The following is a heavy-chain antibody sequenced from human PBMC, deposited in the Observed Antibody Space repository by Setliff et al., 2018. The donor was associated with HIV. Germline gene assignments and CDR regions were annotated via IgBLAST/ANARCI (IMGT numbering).Heavy chain of an antibody. Sequence: ASVKVSCKASGYTLSDFYIHWVRQAPGQGLEWMGWINPNSGGTNYAQKFQGRVTMTGDTSISTVYMELSSLRSDDTAVYYCAREKSSSTWLYSSGGTVDYWGLGTLVTVSS. CDR2: INPNSGGT. V-gene: IGHV1-2*02. CDR1: GYTLSDFY. D-gene: IGHD6-25*01. J-gene: IGHJ4*02. CDR3: AREKSSSTWLYSSGGTVDY.